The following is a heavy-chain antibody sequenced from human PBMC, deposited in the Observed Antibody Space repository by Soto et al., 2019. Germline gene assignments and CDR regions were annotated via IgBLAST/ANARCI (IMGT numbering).Heavy chain of an antibody. Sequence: EVQLVESGGGLVKPGGSLRLSCAASGFTFTRYSMNWVRQAPGKGLEWVSSISSTTNYIYYGDSMKGRFTISRDNAKNPRYLEMTSLRAEDTAVDYCPRESEDLPSKLDYWGQGTQVTVSS. CDR3: PRESEDLPSKLDY. J-gene: IGHJ4*02. CDR1: GFTFTRYS. CDR2: ISSTTNYI. V-gene: IGHV3-21*06.